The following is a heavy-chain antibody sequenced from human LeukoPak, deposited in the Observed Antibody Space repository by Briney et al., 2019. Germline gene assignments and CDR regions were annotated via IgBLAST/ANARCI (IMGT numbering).Heavy chain of an antibody. CDR2: IYYSGST. Sequence: SETLSLTCTVSGGSISSGDYYWSWIRPPPGKGLEWIGYIYYSGSTYYNPSLKSRVTISVDTPKNQFSLKLSSVTAADTAVYYCASWIVGATFYFDYWGQGTLVTVSS. J-gene: IGHJ4*02. CDR1: GGSISSGDYY. CDR3: ASWIVGATFYFDY. V-gene: IGHV4-30-4*08. D-gene: IGHD1-26*01.